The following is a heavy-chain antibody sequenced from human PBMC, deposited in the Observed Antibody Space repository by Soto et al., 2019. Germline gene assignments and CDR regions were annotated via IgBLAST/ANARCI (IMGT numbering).Heavy chain of an antibody. J-gene: IGHJ4*02. D-gene: IGHD2-15*01. CDR3: ARVGDRYCSGGSCQGDY. Sequence: ASVKVSCKASGYTFTSYGISWVRQAPGQGLEWMGWISAYNGNTNYAQKLQGRVTMTTDTSTSTAYMELRSLRSDDTAVYYCARVGDRYCSGGSCQGDYWGQGTLVTVSS. CDR2: ISAYNGNT. CDR1: GYTFTSYG. V-gene: IGHV1-18*01.